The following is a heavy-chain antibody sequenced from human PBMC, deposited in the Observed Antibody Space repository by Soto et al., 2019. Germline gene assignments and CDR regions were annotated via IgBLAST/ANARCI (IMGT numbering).Heavy chain of an antibody. Sequence: QVQLQESGPGLVKPSETLSLTCTVSGGSISSYYWSWIRQPAGKGLEWIGRIYTSGSTNYNPSLKSRVTMSVDTSKNQFSLKLSSVTAADTAVYYCARDSRITVPERKLLWFGEPSFDPWGQGTLVTVSS. V-gene: IGHV4-4*07. D-gene: IGHD3-10*01. CDR1: GGSISSYY. CDR2: IYTSGST. CDR3: ARDSRITVPERKLLWFGEPSFDP. J-gene: IGHJ5*02.